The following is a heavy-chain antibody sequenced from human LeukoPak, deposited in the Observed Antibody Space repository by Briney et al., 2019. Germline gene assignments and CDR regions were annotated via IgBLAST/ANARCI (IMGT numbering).Heavy chain of an antibody. CDR2: MNPNSGNT. CDR1: GYTFTSYG. D-gene: IGHD3-10*01. J-gene: IGHJ4*02. Sequence: WASVKVSCKASGYTFTSYGISWVRQAPGQGLEWMGWMNPNSGNTGYAQKFQGRVTITRNTSISTAYMELSSLRSEDTAVYYCARAPHMVRGAMYYFDYWGQGTLVTVSS. V-gene: IGHV1-8*03. CDR3: ARAPHMVRGAMYYFDY.